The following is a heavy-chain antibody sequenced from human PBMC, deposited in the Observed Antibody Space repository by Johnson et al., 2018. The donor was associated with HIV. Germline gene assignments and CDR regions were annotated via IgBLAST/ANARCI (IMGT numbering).Heavy chain of an antibody. J-gene: IGHJ3*02. CDR2: IATTGDT. V-gene: IGHV3-13*01. CDR1: GFTFGDYA. D-gene: IGHD1-26*01. Sequence: VQLVESGGGLVQPGRSLRLSCAASGFTFGDYAMHWVRQPTGKRLEWVSGIATTGDTYYAGSVKGRFTISRENAKNSLYLQLNSLRAGDTALYYCARGSYDGDAFDIWGQGTMVTVSS. CDR3: ARGSYDGDAFDI.